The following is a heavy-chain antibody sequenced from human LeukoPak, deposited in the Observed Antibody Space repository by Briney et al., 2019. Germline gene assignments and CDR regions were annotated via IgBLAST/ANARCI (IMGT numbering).Heavy chain of an antibody. CDR2: ISSSSYI. CDR1: GFTFSSYS. CDR3: ARVFYGSGSYPSDY. Sequence: GGSLRLSCAASGFTFSSYSMNWVRQAPGKGLEWVSSISSSSYIYYADSVKGRFTISRDNAKNSLYLQMNSLRAEDTAVYYCARVFYGSGSYPSDYWGQGTLVTVSS. V-gene: IGHV3-21*01. D-gene: IGHD3-10*01. J-gene: IGHJ4*02.